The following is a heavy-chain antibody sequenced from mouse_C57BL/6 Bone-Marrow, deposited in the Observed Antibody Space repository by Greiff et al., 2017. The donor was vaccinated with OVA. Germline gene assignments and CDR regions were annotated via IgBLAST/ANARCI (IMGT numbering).Heavy chain of an antibody. Sequence: EVKLVDSFFSFLPPSRPPTPPCAASGFTFSSYGMSWVRQTPDKRLEWVATISSGGSYTYYPDSVKGRFTISRDNAKNTLYLQMSSLKSEDTAMYYCARQDDYDGYWGQGTTLTVSS. V-gene: IGHV5-6*01. CDR2: ISSGGSYT. D-gene: IGHD2-4*01. CDR1: GFTFSSYG. CDR3: ARQDDYDGY. J-gene: IGHJ2*01.